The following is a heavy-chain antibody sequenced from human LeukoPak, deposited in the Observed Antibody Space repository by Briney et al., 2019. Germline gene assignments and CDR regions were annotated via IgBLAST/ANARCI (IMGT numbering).Heavy chain of an antibody. D-gene: IGHD2-2*01. J-gene: IGHJ3*02. V-gene: IGHV4-61*02. Sequence: SQTLSLTCTVSGGSISSGSYYWSWIRQPAGKGLEWIGRIYTSGSTNYNPSLKSRVTISVDTSKNQFSLKLSSVTAADTAVYYCARDWWCSSTSCPRDAFDIWGQGTMVTVSS. CDR3: ARDWWCSSTSCPRDAFDI. CDR2: IYTSGST. CDR1: GGSISSGSYY.